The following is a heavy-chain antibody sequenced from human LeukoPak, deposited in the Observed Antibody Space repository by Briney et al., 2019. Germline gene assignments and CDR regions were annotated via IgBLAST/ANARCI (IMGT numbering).Heavy chain of an antibody. CDR1: GFAFSDFV. Sequence: PGGSLRLSCAASGFAFSDFVMNWVRQAPGKGLEWVSSISGSGSTTVHADSVKGRFTISRDNSKNTLYLQMSSLRVEDTAVYYCARGRVSCAGDCYQGPPGYWGQGNLVTVSS. CDR2: ISGSGSTT. CDR3: ARGRVSCAGDCYQGPPGY. V-gene: IGHV3-23*01. D-gene: IGHD2-21*02. J-gene: IGHJ4*02.